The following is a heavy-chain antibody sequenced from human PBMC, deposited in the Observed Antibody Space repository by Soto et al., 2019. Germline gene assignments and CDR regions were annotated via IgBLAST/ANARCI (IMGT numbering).Heavy chain of an antibody. CDR1: GFTFSSYA. CDR3: AKVGWELPRFDY. V-gene: IGHV3-23*01. CDR2: ISGSGGST. Sequence: GGSLRLSCAASGFTFSSYAMSWVRQAPGKGLEGVSAISGSGGSTYYADSVKGRFTISRDNSKNTLYLQMNSLRAEDTAVYYCAKVGWELPRFDYWGQGTLVTVSS. J-gene: IGHJ4*02. D-gene: IGHD1-26*01.